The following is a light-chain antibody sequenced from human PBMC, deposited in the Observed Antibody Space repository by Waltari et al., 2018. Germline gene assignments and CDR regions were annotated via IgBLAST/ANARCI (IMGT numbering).Light chain of an antibody. Sequence: QSALTQPASVSGSPGQSITISCAGSSGDVGGYNYVSWYQQYPGNAPKLMIDDFNKRPSGVSSRFSGSKSGNTASLTISGLQGEEEADYYCIAYTASGARLFGGGTKLTVL. CDR2: DFN. CDR1: SGDVGGYNY. V-gene: IGLV2-14*01. J-gene: IGLJ3*02. CDR3: IAYTASGARL.